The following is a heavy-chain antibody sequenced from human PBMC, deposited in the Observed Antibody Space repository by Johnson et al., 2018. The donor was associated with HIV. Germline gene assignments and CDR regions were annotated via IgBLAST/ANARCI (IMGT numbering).Heavy chain of an antibody. J-gene: IGHJ3*02. CDR3: ARDLAYNSRWTGVFDI. D-gene: IGHD6-13*01. V-gene: IGHV3-7*01. CDR1: GFTFSSYG. Sequence: EMQLVESGGGVVQPGRSLRLSCAASGFTFSSYGMHWVRQAPGKGLEWVANIKQDGSEKYYVDSVKGRFTISRDNSKNTLYLHMNNLRAEDTAVYYCARDLAYNSRWTGVFDIWGQGTMVTVSS. CDR2: IKQDGSEK.